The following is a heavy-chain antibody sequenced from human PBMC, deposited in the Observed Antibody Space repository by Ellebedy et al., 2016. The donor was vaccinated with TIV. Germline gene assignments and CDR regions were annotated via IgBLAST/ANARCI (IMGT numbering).Heavy chain of an antibody. CDR2: INQSAST. D-gene: IGHD3-3*01. Sequence: SETLSLTCTVYGGSFSGYYWSWIRQPPGKGLEWIGEINQSASTNYNPSLKSRLTISVETSKNQFSLRLNSVTAADTAVYFCARGHRSSAFWSGYMGYFDYWGQGTLVSVSS. CDR1: GGSFSGYY. V-gene: IGHV4-34*01. CDR3: ARGHRSSAFWSGYMGYFDY. J-gene: IGHJ4*02.